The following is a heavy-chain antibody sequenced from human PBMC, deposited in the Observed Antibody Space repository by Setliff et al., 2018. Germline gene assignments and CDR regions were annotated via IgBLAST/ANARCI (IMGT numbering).Heavy chain of an antibody. CDR1: GFSLSNVGMG. D-gene: IGHD6-19*01. Sequence: LVNPTETLTLTCTVSGFSLSNVGMGVTWIRQPPGKALEWLAHIFSNDQKSYNSSLKSRVTISKDTSKSQVVLTMTNMDPVDTATYFCARDHSGWYGGAFDIWGPGTMVTVSS. J-gene: IGHJ3*02. CDR2: IFSNDQK. V-gene: IGHV2-26*01. CDR3: ARDHSGWYGGAFDI.